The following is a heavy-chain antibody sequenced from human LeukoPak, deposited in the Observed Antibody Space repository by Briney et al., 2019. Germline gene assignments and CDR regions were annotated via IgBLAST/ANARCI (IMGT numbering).Heavy chain of an antibody. D-gene: IGHD3-3*01. CDR3: AKYDFWSGYPYYFDY. J-gene: IGHJ4*02. V-gene: IGHV3-23*01. CDR1: GFTVSSNY. CDR2: ISGSGGST. Sequence: GGSLRLSCAASGFTVSSNYMSWVRQAPGKGLEWVSAISGSGGSTYYADSVKGRFTISRDNSKNTLYLQMNSLRAEDTAVYYCAKYDFWSGYPYYFDYWGQGTLVTVSS.